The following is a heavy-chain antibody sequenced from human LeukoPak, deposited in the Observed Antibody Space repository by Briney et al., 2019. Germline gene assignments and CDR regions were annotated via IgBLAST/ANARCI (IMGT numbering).Heavy chain of an antibody. V-gene: IGHV3-7*01. CDR2: IKQDGSEK. CDR1: GFTFSSYW. CDR3: ATSSSDYGDYLDY. J-gene: IGHJ4*02. Sequence: GGSLRLSCAASGFTFSSYWMSWVRQAPGKGLEWVANIKQDGSEKYYVDSVKGRFTISRDNAKNSLYLQLNSLRAEDTAVYYCATSSSDYGDYLDYWGQGTLVTVSS. D-gene: IGHD4-17*01.